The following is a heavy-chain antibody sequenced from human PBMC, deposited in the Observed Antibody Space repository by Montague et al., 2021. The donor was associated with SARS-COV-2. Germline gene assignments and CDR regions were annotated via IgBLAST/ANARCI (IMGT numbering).Heavy chain of an antibody. D-gene: IGHD3-22*01. Sequence: SLRLSCAASGFTFSSYAMNWVRQAPGKGLEWVSYISSSGSNKYYADSVKGRFSIYRDNAKDSLYLQMNSLRAEDTAVYYCARQTYHDGYWGQGTLVTVSS. V-gene: IGHV3-48*03. CDR3: ARQTYHDGY. CDR1: GFTFSSYA. CDR2: ISSSGSNK. J-gene: IGHJ4*02.